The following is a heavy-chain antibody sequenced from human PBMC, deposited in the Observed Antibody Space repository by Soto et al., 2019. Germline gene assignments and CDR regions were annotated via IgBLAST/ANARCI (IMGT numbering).Heavy chain of an antibody. J-gene: IGHJ2*01. CDR3: AGGSSSSWWRGYFDL. CDR1: GGSFSGYY. Sequence: QVQLQQWGAGLLKPSETLSLTCAVYGGSFSGYYWSWIRQPPGKGLEWIGEINHSGSTNYNPSLKLRVPMPVDTSQHQFPLKPRPGTAAVPAVYYCAGGSSSSWWRGYFDLWGRGTLVTVSS. D-gene: IGHD6-13*01. CDR2: INHSGST. V-gene: IGHV4-34*01.